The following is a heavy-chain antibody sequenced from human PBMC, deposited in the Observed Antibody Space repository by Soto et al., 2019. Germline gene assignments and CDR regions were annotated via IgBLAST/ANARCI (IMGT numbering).Heavy chain of an antibody. CDR3: ARHVGEGTFDY. V-gene: IGHV3-53*01. J-gene: IGHJ4*02. D-gene: IGHD1-7*01. Sequence: GGSLRLSCVVSGFTVSNNYMNWVRQAPGKGLEWVSVIHSDGSTYHADSVKGRFTISRDNSKNTVYLQMNRLRAEDTAVYFMARHVGEGTFDYWVKGSLVTFPS. CDR2: IHSDGST. CDR1: GFTVSNNY.